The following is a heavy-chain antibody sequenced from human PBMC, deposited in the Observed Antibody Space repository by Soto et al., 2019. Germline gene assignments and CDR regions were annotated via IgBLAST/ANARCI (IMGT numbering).Heavy chain of an antibody. J-gene: IGHJ4*02. D-gene: IGHD3-22*01. CDR3: ARDRHAYYYDSGGSPQAVSDY. V-gene: IGHV4-30-4*01. CDR1: GGSISSGDYY. Sequence: PSETLSLTCSVSGGSISSGDYYWSWIRQPPGKGLEWIGYIYYSGSTKYNPSLKSRVAISVDTSKNQFSLKLSSVTAADTAVYYCARDRHAYYYDSGGSPQAVSDYWGQGTLVTVSS. CDR2: IYYSGST.